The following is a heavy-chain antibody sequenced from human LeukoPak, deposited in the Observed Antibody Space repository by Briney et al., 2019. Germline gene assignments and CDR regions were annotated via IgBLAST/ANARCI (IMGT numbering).Heavy chain of an antibody. J-gene: IGHJ5*02. CDR3: ARAPPINFGYDSSGYPFSWFDP. Sequence: GASVKVSCKASGGTFSSYAISWVRQAPGQGLEWMGRIIPILGIANYAQKFQGRVTMTRDTSTSTVYMELSSLRSEDTAVYYCARAPPINFGYDSSGYPFSWFDPWGQGTLVTVSS. CDR1: GGTFSSYA. V-gene: IGHV1-69*04. CDR2: IIPILGIA. D-gene: IGHD3-22*01.